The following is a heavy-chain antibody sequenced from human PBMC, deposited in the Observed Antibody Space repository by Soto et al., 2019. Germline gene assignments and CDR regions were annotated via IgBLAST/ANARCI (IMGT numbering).Heavy chain of an antibody. D-gene: IGHD3-22*01. CDR3: ARDYPYDSSAYSRYNCFDP. CDR1: GYTFITYY. V-gene: IGHV1-46*01. J-gene: IGHJ5*02. Sequence: ASVKVSCKASGYTFITYYMHWVRQAPGQGLEWMGIINPGGGSTGYAQKFQGRVTMTRDTSTSTVYMELSSLRSEDTAVYYCARDYPYDSSAYSRYNCFDPWGQGTLVTVSS. CDR2: INPGGGST.